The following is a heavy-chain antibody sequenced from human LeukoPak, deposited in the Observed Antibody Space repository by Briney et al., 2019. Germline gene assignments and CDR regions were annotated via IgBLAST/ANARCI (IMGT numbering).Heavy chain of an antibody. J-gene: IGHJ2*01. D-gene: IGHD3-22*01. CDR2: IYSGGST. Sequence: GGSLRLSCAASGFTFSSYAMSWVRQAPGKGLEWVSVIYSGGSTYYADSVKGRFTISRDNSKNTLYLQMNSLRAEDTAVYYCARVAPYYYDSSGYPLYWYFDLWGRGTLVTVSS. CDR1: GFTFSSYA. CDR3: ARVAPYYYDSSGYPLYWYFDL. V-gene: IGHV3-53*01.